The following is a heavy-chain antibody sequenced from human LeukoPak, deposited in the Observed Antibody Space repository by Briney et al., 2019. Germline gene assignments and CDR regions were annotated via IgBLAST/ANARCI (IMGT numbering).Heavy chain of an antibody. Sequence: GESLKISCKGSGYSFTSYWIGWVRQMSGKGLEWLGIIYPGDSDTRYSPSFQGQVTISADKSISTAYLQWSSLKASDTAMYYCARSSGGGYSYGYFDYWGQGTLVTVSS. CDR2: IYPGDSDT. V-gene: IGHV5-51*01. CDR1: GYSFTSYW. D-gene: IGHD5-18*01. CDR3: ARSSGGGYSYGYFDY. J-gene: IGHJ4*02.